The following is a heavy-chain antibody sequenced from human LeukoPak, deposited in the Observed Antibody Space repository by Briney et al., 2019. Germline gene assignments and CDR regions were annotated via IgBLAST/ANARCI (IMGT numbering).Heavy chain of an antibody. D-gene: IGHD3-10*01. CDR2: INNSSNTI. CDR1: GFTFSTYS. Sequence: GGSLRLSCATSGFTFSTYSMNWVRQAPGKGLEWISYINNSSNTIYYADSVKGRFTISRDNAKNSLFLQMNSLRVEDTAVYYCASTEFLDRWGQGTLVTVSS. V-gene: IGHV3-48*01. CDR3: ASTEFLDR. J-gene: IGHJ5*02.